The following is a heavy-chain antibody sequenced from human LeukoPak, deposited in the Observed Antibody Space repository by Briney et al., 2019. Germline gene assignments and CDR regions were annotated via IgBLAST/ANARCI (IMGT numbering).Heavy chain of an antibody. J-gene: IGHJ4*02. CDR1: GFTFSSYA. D-gene: IGHD4-17*01. Sequence: PGGSLRPSCAASGFTFSSYAMSWVRQAPGKGLEWVSAISGSGGSTYYADSVRGRFTISRDNSKNTLYLQMNSLRAEDTAVYYCASSTVTRTDYFDYWGQGTLVTVSS. CDR3: ASSTVTRTDYFDY. V-gene: IGHV3-23*01. CDR2: ISGSGGST.